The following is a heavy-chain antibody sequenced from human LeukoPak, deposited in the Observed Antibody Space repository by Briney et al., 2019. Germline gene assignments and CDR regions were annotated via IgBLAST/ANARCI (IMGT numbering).Heavy chain of an antibody. Sequence: SETLSLTCAVYGGSFSGYYWTWIRQPPGKGLEWIGEINYSGSTKYNPSLKGRVTMSLDTSKNRFSLNLSSVTAADTAVYYCASGRQLVSYYYHGMDVWGQGTMVTVSS. CDR2: INYSGST. CDR1: GGSFSGYY. D-gene: IGHD6-13*01. V-gene: IGHV4-34*01. CDR3: ASGRQLVSYYYHGMDV. J-gene: IGHJ6*02.